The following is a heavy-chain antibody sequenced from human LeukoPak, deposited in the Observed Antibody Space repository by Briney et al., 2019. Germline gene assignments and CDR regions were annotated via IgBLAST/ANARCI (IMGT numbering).Heavy chain of an antibody. Sequence: TGGSLRLSCAASGFTFSTSVMTWVRQAPGKGLEWVSLIVGSTGGTYYADSVKGRFTISRDNSKNTLYLQMNSMRAEDTAVYYCAKGDGWAFDYWGQGTLVTVSS. D-gene: IGHD5-24*01. CDR2: IVGSTGGT. V-gene: IGHV3-23*01. CDR1: GFTFSTSV. J-gene: IGHJ4*02. CDR3: AKGDGWAFDY.